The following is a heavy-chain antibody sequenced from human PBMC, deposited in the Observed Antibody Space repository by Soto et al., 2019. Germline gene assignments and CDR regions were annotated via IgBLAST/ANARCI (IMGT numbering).Heavy chain of an antibody. D-gene: IGHD1-20*01. J-gene: IGHJ4*02. V-gene: IGHV4-38-2*02. CDR1: GFSISSGFY. Sequence: SETLSLTCAVSGFSISSGFYWAWIRQTPGKGLEWIGSVYQTVSASYNPSLQSRVSISVDIAKNHFSLELKSVTAAESGVYYRAREMGHHNHFDYWGQGTLVTVSS. CDR3: AREMGHHNHFDY. CDR2: VYQTVSA.